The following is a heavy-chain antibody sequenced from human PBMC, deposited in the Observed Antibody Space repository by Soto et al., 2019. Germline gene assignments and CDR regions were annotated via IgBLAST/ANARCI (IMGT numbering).Heavy chain of an antibody. CDR1: GGSISSGGYS. V-gene: IGHV4-30-2*05. J-gene: IGHJ4*02. CDR3: ARAHYDSSGYQVLGY. CDR2: IYHSGST. D-gene: IGHD3-22*01. Sequence: SETLSLTCAVSGGSISSGGYSWSWIRQPPGKGLEWIGYIYHSGSTYYNPSLKSRVTISVDTSKNQFSLKLSSVTAADTAVYYCARAHYDSSGYQVLGYWGQGTLVTVSS.